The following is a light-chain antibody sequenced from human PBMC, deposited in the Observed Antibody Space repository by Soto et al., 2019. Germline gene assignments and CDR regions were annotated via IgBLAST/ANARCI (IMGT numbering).Light chain of an antibody. CDR3: QQYGSSPWT. V-gene: IGKV3-11*01. CDR1: QSVGSY. Sequence: EIVLTQSPATLSLSPGDTATLSCRASQSVGSYLGWYQQKPGQAPRLLIYDASNRAAGIPARFSGSGSETDFTLTISNLEPEDFAVYYCQQYGSSPWTFGQGTKVDIK. CDR2: DAS. J-gene: IGKJ1*01.